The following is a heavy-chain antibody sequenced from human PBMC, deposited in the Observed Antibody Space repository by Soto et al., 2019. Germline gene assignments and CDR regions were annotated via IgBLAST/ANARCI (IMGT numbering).Heavy chain of an antibody. CDR3: ARVPGYCSGGSCYYPSRAVNYYYYYMDV. J-gene: IGHJ6*03. V-gene: IGHV4-59*01. Sequence: SETLSLTCTVSGGSISSYYWSWIRQPPGKGLEWIGYIYYSGSTNCNPSLKSRVTISVDTSKNQFSLKLSSVTAADTAVYYCARVPGYCSGGSCYYPSRAVNYYYYYMDVWGKGTTVTVSS. CDR1: GGSISSYY. D-gene: IGHD2-15*01. CDR2: IYYSGST.